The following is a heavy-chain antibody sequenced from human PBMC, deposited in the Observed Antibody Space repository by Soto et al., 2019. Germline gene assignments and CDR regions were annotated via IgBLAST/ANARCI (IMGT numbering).Heavy chain of an antibody. CDR3: ARESNWNWFSP. CDR2: IYYSGST. V-gene: IGHV4-31*03. D-gene: IGHD1-1*01. CDR1: GGSISIGGFY. Sequence: SETLSLTCTVSGGSISIGGFYWSWIRQHPGKGLEWIGYIYYSGSTSYNPSLKSRVIISVDTSKNQFSLKLSSVTAADTAVYYYARESNWNWFSPWGQGNLVTV. J-gene: IGHJ5*02.